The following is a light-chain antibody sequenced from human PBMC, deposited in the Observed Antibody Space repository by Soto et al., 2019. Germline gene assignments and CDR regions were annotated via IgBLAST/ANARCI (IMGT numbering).Light chain of an antibody. V-gene: IGLV2-14*01. CDR3: SSYTTSDTEV. CDR1: STDVGAYNY. Sequence: QSALTQPASVSGSAGQSITISCTGSSTDVGAYNYVSWFQQHPGKAPKVIIYDVTYRPSGISNRFSGFKSGNTASLTISGLQAEDEADYFCSSYTTSDTEVFGGGTKLTVL. CDR2: DVT. J-gene: IGLJ2*01.